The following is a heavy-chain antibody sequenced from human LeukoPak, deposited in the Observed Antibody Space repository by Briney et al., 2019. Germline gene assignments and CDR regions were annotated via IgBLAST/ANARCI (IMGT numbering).Heavy chain of an antibody. D-gene: IGHD6-13*01. V-gene: IGHV1-69*04. CDR2: IIPILGIA. CDR3: ARGVFFGSSPHFDY. J-gene: IGHJ4*02. Sequence: SVKVSCKASGGTFSSYAISWVRQAPGQGLEWMGRIIPILGIANYAQKFQGRVTITADKSTSTAYMELSSLRSEDTAVYYCARGVFFGSSPHFDYWGQGTLVTVSS. CDR1: GGTFSSYA.